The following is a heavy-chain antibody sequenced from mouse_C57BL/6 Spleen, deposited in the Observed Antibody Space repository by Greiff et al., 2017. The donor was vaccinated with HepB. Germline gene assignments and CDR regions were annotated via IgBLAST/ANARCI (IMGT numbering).Heavy chain of an antibody. Sequence: VKLMESGPELVKPGASVKISCKASGYAFSSSWMNWVKQRPGKGLEWIGRIYPGDGDTNYNGKFKGKATLTADKSSSTAYMQLSSLTSEDSAVYFCAKDTTVGYFDVWGTGTTVTVSS. D-gene: IGHD1-1*01. CDR2: IYPGDGDT. J-gene: IGHJ1*03. V-gene: IGHV1-82*01. CDR3: AKDTTVGYFDV. CDR1: GYAFSSSW.